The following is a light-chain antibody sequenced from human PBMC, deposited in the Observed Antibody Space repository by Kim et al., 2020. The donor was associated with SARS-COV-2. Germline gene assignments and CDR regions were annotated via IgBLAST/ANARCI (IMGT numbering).Light chain of an antibody. J-gene: IGKJ4*01. Sequence: DVVMTQSPLSLPVTLGQPASISCRSSRSLVHSDGNTYLNWFQQRPGKSPRCLIYKVSNRDSGVPDRFSGSGSGTDFTLRISRVEADDVGVYYCLQGTHWPPTFGGGTKVDIK. CDR1: RSLVHSDGNTY. CDR2: KVS. CDR3: LQGTHWPPT. V-gene: IGKV2-30*02.